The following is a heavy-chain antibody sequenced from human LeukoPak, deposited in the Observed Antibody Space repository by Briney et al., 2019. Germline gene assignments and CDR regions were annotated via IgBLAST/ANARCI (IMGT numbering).Heavy chain of an antibody. D-gene: IGHD2-15*01. V-gene: IGHV3-30*18. CDR1: GFTFSSYG. J-gene: IGHJ4*02. CDR3: AKVDCSGGSCYGSPYFDY. Sequence: SGGSLRLSCAASGFTFSSYGMHWVRQAPGKGLEWVAVISYDGSNKYYADSVKGRFTISRDNSKNTLYLQMNSLRAEDTAVYYCAKVDCSGGSCYGSPYFDYWGQGTLVTVSS. CDR2: ISYDGSNK.